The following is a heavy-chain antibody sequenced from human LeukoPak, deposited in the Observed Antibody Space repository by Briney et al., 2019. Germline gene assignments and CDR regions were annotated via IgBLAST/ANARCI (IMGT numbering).Heavy chain of an antibody. CDR2: INQSGST. CDR3: ARATSNWNYFDY. D-gene: IGHD1-20*01. Sequence: SETLSLTCAVHGGSFSDYYWTWIRQPPGKGLEWIGEINQSGSTNCIPSLKSRVTIPVDTSKNQFSLKLNSVTAADTAVYYCARATSNWNYFDYWGQGTLVTVSS. J-gene: IGHJ4*02. V-gene: IGHV4-34*01. CDR1: GGSFSDYY.